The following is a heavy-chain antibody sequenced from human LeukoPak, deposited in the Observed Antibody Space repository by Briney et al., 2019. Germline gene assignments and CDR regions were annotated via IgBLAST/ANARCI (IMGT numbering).Heavy chain of an antibody. Sequence: GASVKVSCKASGYTFTSYGISWVRQAPGQGLEWMGWISAYNGNTNYAQKLQGRVTMTTDTSTSTAYMELRSLRSDDTAVYYCARASSHPVVPAAIDYWGQGTLVTVSS. CDR1: GYTFTSYG. J-gene: IGHJ4*02. CDR2: ISAYNGNT. D-gene: IGHD2-2*01. V-gene: IGHV1-18*01. CDR3: ARASSHPVVPAAIDY.